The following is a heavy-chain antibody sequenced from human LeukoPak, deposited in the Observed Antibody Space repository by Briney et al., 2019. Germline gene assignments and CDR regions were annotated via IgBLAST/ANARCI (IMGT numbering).Heavy chain of an antibody. CDR1: GFTFSSYA. Sequence: GGSLRLSCAASGFTFSSYAMSWVRQAPGKGLEWVSAISGSGGSTYYADSVKGRFTISRDNSKNTLYLQMNSLRAEDTAVYYCAKDQTTGAYYYYYMDVWGKGITVTVSS. CDR2: ISGSGGST. V-gene: IGHV3-23*01. J-gene: IGHJ6*03. CDR3: AKDQTTGAYYYYYMDV. D-gene: IGHD4-17*01.